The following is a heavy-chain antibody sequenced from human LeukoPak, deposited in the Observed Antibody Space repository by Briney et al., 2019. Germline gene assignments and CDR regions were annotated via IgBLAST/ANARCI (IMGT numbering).Heavy chain of an antibody. CDR3: ARDSITYCSSTSCASRHNAFDI. CDR2: IYHSGST. Sequence: SETLSLTCAVSGGSISSGGYSWSWIRQPPGKGLEWIGYIYHSGSTYYNPPLKSRVTISVDRSKNQFSLRLSSVTAADTAVYYCARDSITYCSSTSCASRHNAFDIWGQGTMVTVSS. J-gene: IGHJ3*02. V-gene: IGHV4-30-2*01. CDR1: GGSISSGGYS. D-gene: IGHD2-2*01.